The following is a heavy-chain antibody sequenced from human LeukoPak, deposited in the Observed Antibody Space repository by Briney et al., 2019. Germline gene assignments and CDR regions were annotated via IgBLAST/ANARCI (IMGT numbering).Heavy chain of an antibody. Sequence: ASVKVSCKASGYTFTSYYMQWVRQAPGQGLEWMGIINPSGGSTSYAQKFQGRVTMTRDTSTSTVYMELSSLRSEDTAVYYRAREFYILTGYSAGPYFDYWGQGTLVTVSS. CDR3: AREFYILTGYSAGPYFDY. V-gene: IGHV1-46*01. CDR1: GYTFTSYY. D-gene: IGHD3-9*01. J-gene: IGHJ4*02. CDR2: INPSGGST.